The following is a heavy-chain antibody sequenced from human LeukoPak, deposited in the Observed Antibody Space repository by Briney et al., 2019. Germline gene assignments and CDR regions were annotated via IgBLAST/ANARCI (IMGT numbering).Heavy chain of an antibody. Sequence: GASVKVSCKASGYTFTSYGISWVRQAPGQGLEWMGWISAYNGNTNYAQKLQGRVTMTTDTSTSTAYMELRSLRSDDTAMYYCARVHPYSSGWPYYYYGMDVWGQGTTVTVSS. CDR3: ARVHPYSSGWPYYYYGMDV. CDR1: GYTFTSYG. D-gene: IGHD6-19*01. J-gene: IGHJ6*02. V-gene: IGHV1-18*01. CDR2: ISAYNGNT.